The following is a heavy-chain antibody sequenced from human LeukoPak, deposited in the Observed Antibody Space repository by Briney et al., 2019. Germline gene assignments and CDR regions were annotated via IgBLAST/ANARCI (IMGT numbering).Heavy chain of an antibody. CDR2: ISGSGGST. D-gene: IGHD2/OR15-2a*01. CDR1: GFTFRDYW. V-gene: IGHV3-23*01. J-gene: IGHJ4*02. Sequence: GGSLRLSCAASGFTFRDYWMSWVRQAPGKGLEWVSAISGSGGSTYYADSVKGRFTISRDNSKNTLYLQMNSLRAEDTAVYYCAKENRNYFDYWGQGTLVTVSS. CDR3: AKENRNYFDY.